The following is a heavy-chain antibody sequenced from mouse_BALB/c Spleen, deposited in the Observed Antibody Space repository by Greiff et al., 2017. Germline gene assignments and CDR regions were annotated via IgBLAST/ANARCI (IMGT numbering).Heavy chain of an antibody. J-gene: IGHJ4*01. Sequence: EVQLVESGGGLVKPGGSLKLSCAASGFTFSDYYMYWVRQTPEKRLEWVATISDGGSYTYYPDSVKGRFTISRDNAKNNLYLQMSSLKSEDTAMYYCARVGRRYAMDYWGQGTSVTVSS. CDR2: ISDGGSYT. D-gene: IGHD4-1*01. CDR3: ARVGRRYAMDY. CDR1: GFTFSDYY. V-gene: IGHV5-4*02.